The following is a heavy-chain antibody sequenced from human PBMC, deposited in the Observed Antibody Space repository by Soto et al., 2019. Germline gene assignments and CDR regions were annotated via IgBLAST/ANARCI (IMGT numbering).Heavy chain of an antibody. V-gene: IGHV3-23*01. CDR1: GFTFSSYA. D-gene: IGHD6-19*01. CDR3: AKDPYSSGWYGQNWFDP. Sequence: GSLRLSCAASGFTFSSYAMSWVRQAPGKGLEWVSAISGSGGSTYYADSVKGRFTISRDNSKNTLYLQMNSLRAEDTAVYYCAKDPYSSGWYGQNWFDPWGQGTLVTVSS. J-gene: IGHJ5*02. CDR2: ISGSGGST.